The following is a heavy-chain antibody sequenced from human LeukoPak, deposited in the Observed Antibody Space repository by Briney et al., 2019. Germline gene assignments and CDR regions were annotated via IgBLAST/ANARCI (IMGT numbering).Heavy chain of an antibody. CDR3: ARDGVYYDFWSGYSFDY. CDR2: IWYDGSNK. Sequence: PGGSLRPSCAASGFTFSSYGMHWVRQAPGKGLEWVAVIWYDGSNKYYADSVKGRFTISRDNSKNTLYLQMNSLRAEDTAVYYCARDGVYYDFWSGYSFDYWGQGTLVTVSS. D-gene: IGHD3-3*01. J-gene: IGHJ4*02. CDR1: GFTFSSYG. V-gene: IGHV3-33*01.